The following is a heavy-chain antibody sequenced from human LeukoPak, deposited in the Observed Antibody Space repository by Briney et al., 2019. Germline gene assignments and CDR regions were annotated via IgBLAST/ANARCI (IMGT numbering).Heavy chain of an antibody. CDR3: ARDLDGSRFDY. V-gene: IGHV1-2*06. Sequence: ASVKVSCKASGYSFTSYGMHWVRQAPGQGLEWMGRINPNSGVTNYAQKFQGRVAVTRDTSLNTAYMELNRLGSDDTAMYYCARDLDGSRFDYWGQGTLVTVSS. J-gene: IGHJ4*02. CDR2: INPNSGVT. D-gene: IGHD1-26*01. CDR1: GYSFTSYG.